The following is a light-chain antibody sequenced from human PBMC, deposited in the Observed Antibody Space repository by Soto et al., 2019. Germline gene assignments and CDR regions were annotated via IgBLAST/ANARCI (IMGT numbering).Light chain of an antibody. Sequence: QSALTQPASVSGSPGQSITISCTGTGSDIGRSDFVSWYQQHPGKAPKLMIYEVSNRPSGVSNRFSGSKSGNTASLTISGLQAEDEADYYCSSYTSSSTPVVFGGGTKLTVL. V-gene: IGLV2-14*01. CDR1: GSDIGRSDF. CDR3: SSYTSSSTPVV. J-gene: IGLJ2*01. CDR2: EVS.